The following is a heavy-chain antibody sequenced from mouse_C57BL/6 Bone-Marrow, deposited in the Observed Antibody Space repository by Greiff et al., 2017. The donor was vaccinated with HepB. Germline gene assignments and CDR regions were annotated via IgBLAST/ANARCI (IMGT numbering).Heavy chain of an antibody. Sequence: VQLVESGPELARPWASVKISCQAFYTFSRRVHFAIRDTNYWMQWVKQRPGQGLEWIGAIYPGNGDTSYNQKFKGKATLTEDKSSSTAYMQLSSLTSEDSAVYYCAWYGSSLYWYFDVWGTGTTVTVSS. V-gene: IGHV1-87*01. CDR1: YTFSRRVH. CDR2: GQGLEWIG. D-gene: IGHD1-1*01. J-gene: IGHJ1*03. CDR3: SEDSAVYYCAWYGSSLYWYFDV.